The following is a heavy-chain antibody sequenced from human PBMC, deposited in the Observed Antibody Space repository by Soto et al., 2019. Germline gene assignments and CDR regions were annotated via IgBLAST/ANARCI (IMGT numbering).Heavy chain of an antibody. V-gene: IGHV1-69*08. J-gene: IGHJ4*02. CDR2: IIPILGIA. CDR3: ARDRARITMVRGVTYCDY. CDR1: GGTFSSYT. D-gene: IGHD3-10*01. Sequence: QVQLVQSGAEVKKPGSSVKVSCKASGGTFSSYTISWVRQAPGQGLEWMGRIIPILGIANYAQKFQGRVTSTADKATSTADMELSSRRSEDTAVYCGARDRARITMVRGVTYCDYGGQGTLVTVSS.